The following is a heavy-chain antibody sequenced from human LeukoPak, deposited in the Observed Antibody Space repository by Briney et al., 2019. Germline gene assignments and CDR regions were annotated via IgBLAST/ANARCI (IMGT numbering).Heavy chain of an antibody. CDR3: ARADDTSQ. D-gene: IGHD1-1*01. Sequence: GGSLRLSCAASGFTFINYALSWVRQAPGKGLEWVSAISGSSSYIYYADSVKGRFTISRDNAKNSLYLQMNSLRAEDTAVYYCARADDTSQWGQGTLVTVSS. V-gene: IGHV3-21*01. J-gene: IGHJ4*02. CDR2: ISGSSSYI. CDR1: GFTFINYA.